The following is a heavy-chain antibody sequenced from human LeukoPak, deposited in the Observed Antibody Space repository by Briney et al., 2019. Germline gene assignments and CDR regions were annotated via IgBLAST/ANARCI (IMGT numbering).Heavy chain of an antibody. Sequence: SETLSLTCTVSGGSISSYYWSWIRQPPGKGLEWIGYIYYSGSTNYNPSLKSRVTISVDTSKNQFSLKLSSVTAADTAVYYCARDGRYYYGSGSYYYFDYWGQETLVTVSS. CDR1: GGSISSYY. J-gene: IGHJ4*02. D-gene: IGHD3-10*01. CDR2: IYYSGST. V-gene: IGHV4-59*01. CDR3: ARDGRYYYGSGSYYYFDY.